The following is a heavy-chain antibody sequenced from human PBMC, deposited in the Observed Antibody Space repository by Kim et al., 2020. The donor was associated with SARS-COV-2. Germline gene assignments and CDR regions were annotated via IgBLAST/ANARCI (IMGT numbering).Heavy chain of an antibody. CDR3: TRSIRGVASLYWYFDL. V-gene: IGHV3-21*06. CDR1: GFTFSSYS. Sequence: WGSLRLSCTVSGFTFSSYSMNCVRQAPGKGLEWVSSITRSSDYIYYADSMKGRFTISRDNAKNSLYLQMNSLRADDTAVYYCTRSIRGVASLYWYFDLWGRGTLVTVSS. J-gene: IGHJ2*01. D-gene: IGHD6-13*01. CDR2: ITRSSDYI.